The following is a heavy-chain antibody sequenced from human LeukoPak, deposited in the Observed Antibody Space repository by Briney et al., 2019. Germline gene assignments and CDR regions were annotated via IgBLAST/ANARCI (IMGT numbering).Heavy chain of an antibody. Sequence: PSETLSLTCTVSGDSISSGSYYWSWIRQPAGKGLEWIGRIYTSGSTNYNPSLKSRVTISVDTSKNQFSLKLSSVTAADTAVYYCARGSGGWELLDYWRQGTLVTVSS. CDR2: IYTSGST. D-gene: IGHD1-26*01. CDR1: GDSISSGSYY. CDR3: ARGSGGWELLDY. J-gene: IGHJ4*02. V-gene: IGHV4-61*02.